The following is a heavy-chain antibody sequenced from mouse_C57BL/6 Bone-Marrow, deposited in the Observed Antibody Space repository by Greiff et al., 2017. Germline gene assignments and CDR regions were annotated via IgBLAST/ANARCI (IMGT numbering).Heavy chain of an antibody. Sequence: EVQLVESGEGLVKPGGSLKLSCAASGFTFSSYAMSWVRQTPEKRLEWVAYISSGGDYIYYADTVKGRFTISRDNARNTLYLQMSSLKSEDTAMYYCTRPDSSGYWFADGGQGALVTVSA. J-gene: IGHJ3*01. D-gene: IGHD3-2*02. V-gene: IGHV5-9-1*02. CDR2: ISSGGDYI. CDR1: GFTFSSYA. CDR3: TRPDSSGYWFAD.